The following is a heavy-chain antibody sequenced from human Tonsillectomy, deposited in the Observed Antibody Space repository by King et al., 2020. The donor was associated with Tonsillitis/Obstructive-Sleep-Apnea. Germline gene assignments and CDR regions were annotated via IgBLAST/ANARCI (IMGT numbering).Heavy chain of an antibody. CDR1: GYTFTSYA. Sequence: VQLVQSGAEVKKPGASVKVPCKASGYTFTSYAMHWVRQAPGQRLEWMGWINAGNGNTKYSQKFQGRVTITRDTSASTAYMELSSLRSEDTAVYYCARNYYDSSGYLYYFDYWGQGTLVTVSS. V-gene: IGHV1-3*01. D-gene: IGHD3-22*01. CDR2: INAGNGNT. J-gene: IGHJ4*02. CDR3: ARNYYDSSGYLYYFDY.